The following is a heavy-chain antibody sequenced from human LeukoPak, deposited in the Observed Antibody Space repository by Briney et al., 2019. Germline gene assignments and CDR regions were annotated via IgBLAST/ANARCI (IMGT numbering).Heavy chain of an antibody. Sequence: ASVKVSCKASGYTFIDCFIHWMRQTPGQGLEGLGWINPNSGVTRYAQKFQDRVTMTRDTAAYMELSSLKSDDTAVYYCARAVSGTLGGAFDIWGQGTAVTVSS. V-gene: IGHV1-2*02. J-gene: IGHJ3*02. CDR1: GYTFIDCF. CDR2: INPNSGVT. D-gene: IGHD1-7*01. CDR3: ARAVSGTLGGAFDI.